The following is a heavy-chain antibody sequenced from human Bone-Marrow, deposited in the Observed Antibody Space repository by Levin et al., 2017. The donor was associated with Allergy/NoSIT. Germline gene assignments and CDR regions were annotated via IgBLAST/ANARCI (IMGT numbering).Heavy chain of an antibody. D-gene: IGHD3-10*01. CDR1: GFRFGDNA. CDR3: ARSAFYYGSGSFYNDNWFDP. Sequence: GGSLRLSCTASGFRFGDNAISWFRQAPGKGLEWLGFIRSKEFGGTVEYAASVKGRFTISRDDSKTTAYLQMNSLKTQDTAVYFCARSAFYYGSGSFYNDNWFDPWGQGIQVTVSS. J-gene: IGHJ5*02. V-gene: IGHV3-49*03. CDR2: IRSKEFGGTV.